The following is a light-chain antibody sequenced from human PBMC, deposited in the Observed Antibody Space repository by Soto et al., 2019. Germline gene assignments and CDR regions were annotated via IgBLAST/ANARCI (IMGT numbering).Light chain of an antibody. CDR3: GTWDSSLSAGV. Sequence: QSVLTQPPSVSAAPGQKVTISCSGSSSNIGNNYVSWYQQLPGTAPKLLIYANNKRPSGIPDRFSGSKSGTSATLGITGLQTGDEADYCCGTWDSSLSAGVFGGGTKLTVL. CDR2: ANN. J-gene: IGLJ2*01. V-gene: IGLV1-51*01. CDR1: SSNIGNNY.